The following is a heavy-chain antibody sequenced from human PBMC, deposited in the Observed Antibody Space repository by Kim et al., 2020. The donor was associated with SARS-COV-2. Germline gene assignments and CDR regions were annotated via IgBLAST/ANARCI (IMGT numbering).Heavy chain of an antibody. V-gene: IGHV4-31*03. CDR2: TYYSGTT. CDR1: GGSISSGSYY. CDR3: ATFGGALRYFQH. J-gene: IGHJ1*01. Sequence: SETLSLTCTVSGGSISSGSYYWSWIRQHPGKGLEWIGYTYYSGTTYYNPSLKSRVTISVDTSKNQFSLKLNSVTAADTAVYYCATFGGALRYFQHWGQGTLVTVSS. D-gene: IGHD3-10*01.